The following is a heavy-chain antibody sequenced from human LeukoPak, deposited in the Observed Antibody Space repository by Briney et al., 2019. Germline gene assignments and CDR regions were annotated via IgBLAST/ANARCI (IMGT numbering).Heavy chain of an antibody. Sequence: HTGGSLRLSCAASGFTFSSYGMHWVRQAPGKGLEWVAFIRYDGSNKYYADSVKGRFTISRDNSKNTLYLQMNSLRAEDTAVYYCANTLSGAGSSPFDYWGQGTLVTVSS. CDR1: GFTFSSYG. CDR2: IRYDGSNK. CDR3: ANTLSGAGSSPFDY. V-gene: IGHV3-30*02. J-gene: IGHJ4*02. D-gene: IGHD2-15*01.